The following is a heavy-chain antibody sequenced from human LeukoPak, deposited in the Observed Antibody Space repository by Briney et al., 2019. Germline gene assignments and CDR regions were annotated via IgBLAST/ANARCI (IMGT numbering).Heavy chain of an antibody. CDR1: GFTFSSYS. V-gene: IGHV3-48*01. CDR3: AREGVFATGETAMRTGDLGVDY. D-gene: IGHD7-27*01. CDR2: ISSSSSTI. Sequence: GGSLRLSCAASGFTFSSYSMNWVRQAPGKGLEWVSYISSSSSTIYYADSVKGRFTISRDNAKNSLYLQMNSLRAEDTAVYYCAREGVFATGETAMRTGDLGVDYWGQGTLVTVSS. J-gene: IGHJ4*02.